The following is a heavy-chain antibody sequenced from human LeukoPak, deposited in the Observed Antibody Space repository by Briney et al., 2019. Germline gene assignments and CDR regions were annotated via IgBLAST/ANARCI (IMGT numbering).Heavy chain of an antibody. D-gene: IGHD3-9*01. CDR1: GFXFSSYA. V-gene: IGHV3-64D*06. J-gene: IGHJ4*02. CDR3: VKELRYFDWLGALDY. CDR2: ISSNGGST. Sequence: GGSLRLSCSASGFXFSSYAMHWVRQAPGKGQEYVSRISSNGGSTYYAGSVKGRFTISRDNSKNTLYLQMSTLRAEDTAVYYCVKELRYFDWLGALDYWGQGTLVTVSS.